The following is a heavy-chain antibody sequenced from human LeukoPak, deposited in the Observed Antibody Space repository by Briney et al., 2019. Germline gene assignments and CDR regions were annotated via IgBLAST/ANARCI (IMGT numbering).Heavy chain of an antibody. J-gene: IGHJ4*02. CDR3: ARGAVGATRMDFDY. CDR2: ISSSSSYI. Sequence: GGSLRLSCAASGFTFSSYSMNWVRQAPGKGLEWVSSISSSSSYIYYADSVKGRFTISRDNARNSLYLQMNSLRAEDTAVYYCARGAVGATRMDFDYWGQGTLVTVSS. CDR1: GFTFSSYS. V-gene: IGHV3-21*01. D-gene: IGHD1-26*01.